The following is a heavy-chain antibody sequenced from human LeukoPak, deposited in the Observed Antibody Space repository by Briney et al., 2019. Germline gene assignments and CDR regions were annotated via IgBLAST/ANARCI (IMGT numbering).Heavy chain of an antibody. CDR3: ARGRIAVADTYYYYYGMDV. J-gene: IGHJ6*02. V-gene: IGHV1-8*02. CDR2: MNPNSGNT. D-gene: IGHD6-19*01. Sequence: ASVKVSFKASGYTFTSYGINWVRQATGQGLEWMGWMNPNSGNTGYAQKFQGRVTMTRNTSISTAYMELSSLRSEDTAVYYCARGRIAVADTYYYYYGMDVWGQGTTVTVSS. CDR1: GYTFTSYG.